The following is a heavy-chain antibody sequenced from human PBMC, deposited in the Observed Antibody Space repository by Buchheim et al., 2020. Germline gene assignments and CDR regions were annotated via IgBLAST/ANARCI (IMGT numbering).Heavy chain of an antibody. D-gene: IGHD1-14*01. CDR2: TKQDGSDK. V-gene: IGHV3-7*01. CDR1: GFTFTNSW. CDR3: ARGTGSG. J-gene: IGHJ4*01. Sequence: EVQLVESGGGLVQPGGSLRLSCAASGFTFTNSWMGWVRQAPGKGLEWVALTKQDGSDKYYVDSVKGRFTISRDNATNSLYLQMDSLRGEDTAVYYCARGTGSGWGHGTL.